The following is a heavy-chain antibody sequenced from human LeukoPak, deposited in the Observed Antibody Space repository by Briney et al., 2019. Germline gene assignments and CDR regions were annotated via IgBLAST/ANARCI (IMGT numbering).Heavy chain of an antibody. CDR3: ARGTYGSGTYRWFDP. D-gene: IGHD3-10*01. V-gene: IGHV1-2*02. CDR2: INPDSGVA. CDR1: GYTLSGYN. Sequence: WASVKVSCKTSGYTLSGYNMFWVRQAPGQGLQCMGWINPDSGVANYALDFQGRVTMTRDTSNSTVYMELSSLRSDDTAVYYCARGTYGSGTYRWFDPWGQGTQVTVSS. J-gene: IGHJ5*02.